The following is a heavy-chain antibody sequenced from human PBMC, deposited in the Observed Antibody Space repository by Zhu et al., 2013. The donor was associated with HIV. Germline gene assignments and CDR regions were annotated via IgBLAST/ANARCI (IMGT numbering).Heavy chain of an antibody. CDR3: ARGGTAAGEGFDP. J-gene: IGHJ5*02. CDR2: IIPIFGTA. D-gene: IGHD6-13*01. CDR1: GGSFITHG. Sequence: QVQLVQSGAEVRKPGSSVKVSCKAPGGSFITHGISWVRQAPGQGLEWMGWIIPIFGTANYAQKFQGRVTITADKSTSTAYMEMSSLRSEDTAVYYCARGGTAAGEGFDPWGQGTLVTVSS. V-gene: IGHV1-69*14.